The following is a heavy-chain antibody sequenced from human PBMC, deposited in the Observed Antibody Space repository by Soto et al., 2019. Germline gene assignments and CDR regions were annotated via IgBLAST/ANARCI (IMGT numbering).Heavy chain of an antibody. J-gene: IGHJ5*02. Sequence: QVQLVQSGAAVKKPGASVKVSCKASGYTFTSYGISWVRQAPGQGLEWMGWISAYNGNTNYAQKLQGRVTMTTDTSTSTAYMELRSLRSDDTAVYYCASVEAVAPKLRGNWFDPWGQGTLVTVSS. CDR1: GYTFTSYG. V-gene: IGHV1-18*04. CDR3: ASVEAVAPKLRGNWFDP. CDR2: ISAYNGNT. D-gene: IGHD6-19*01.